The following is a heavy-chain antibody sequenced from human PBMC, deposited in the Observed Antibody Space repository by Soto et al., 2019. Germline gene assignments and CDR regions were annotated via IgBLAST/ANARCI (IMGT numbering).Heavy chain of an antibody. J-gene: IGHJ4*02. CDR2: IGSTGSTI. D-gene: IGHD6-6*01. CDR3: ARRGSSSGGRVY. CDR1: GFTFRDYY. V-gene: IGHV3-11*01. Sequence: QVQLVEPGGGLVKPGGSLRISCAASGFTFRDYYMSWIRQATGKGLEWVSYIGSTGSTIYYADSVKGRFTISRDNAKNSLYLQMNRLRAEDTAVYYCARRGSSSGGRVYCGQGTLVTVSS.